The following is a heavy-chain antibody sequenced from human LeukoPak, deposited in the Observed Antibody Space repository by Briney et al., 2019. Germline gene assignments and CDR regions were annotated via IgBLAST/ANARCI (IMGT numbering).Heavy chain of an antibody. CDR3: ARDRAVAGLCDY. Sequence: GGSLRLSCAASGFTFSSYWMSWVRQAPGKGLEWVAHINQDGSEKYYVDSVKGRFTISRDNAKNSLYLQMNSLRVEDTAVYYCARDRAVAGLCDYWGQGTLVTVSS. D-gene: IGHD6-19*01. CDR1: GFTFSSYW. J-gene: IGHJ4*02. V-gene: IGHV3-7*01. CDR2: INQDGSEK.